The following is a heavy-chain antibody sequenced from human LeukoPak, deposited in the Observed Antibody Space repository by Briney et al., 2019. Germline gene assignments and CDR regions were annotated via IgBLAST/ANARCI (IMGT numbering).Heavy chain of an antibody. CDR3: ARDSGSGWYGQ. D-gene: IGHD6-19*01. J-gene: IGHJ5*02. CDR2: IQPSGTT. CDR1: GGFIRSDY. V-gene: IGHV4-4*07. Sequence: PSETLSLTCTVSGGFIRSDYWNWIRQPAGKGPEWIGRIQPSGTTNYNPSLKSRLTISIDRSKNQFSLSLSSVTAADTAVYYCARDSGSGWYGQWGQGTLVTVSS.